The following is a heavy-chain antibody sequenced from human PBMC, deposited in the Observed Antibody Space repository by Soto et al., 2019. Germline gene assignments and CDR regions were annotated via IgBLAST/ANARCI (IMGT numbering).Heavy chain of an antibody. CDR2: IYHSGST. Sequence: QLQLQESGSGLVKPSQTLSLTCAVSGGSISSGGYSWSWIRQPPGKGLEWIGYIYHSGSTYYNPSLKSRVTISVDRSKNQFSLKLSSVTAADTAVYYCASSLGDYGGNPDFDYWGQGTLVTVSS. J-gene: IGHJ4*02. CDR1: GGSISSGGYS. V-gene: IGHV4-30-2*01. D-gene: IGHD4-17*01. CDR3: ASSLGDYGGNPDFDY.